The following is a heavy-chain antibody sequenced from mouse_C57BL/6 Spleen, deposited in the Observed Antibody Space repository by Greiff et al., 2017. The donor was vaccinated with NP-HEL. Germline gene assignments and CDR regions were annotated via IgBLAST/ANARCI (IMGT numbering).Heavy chain of an antibody. CDR2: IHPNSGST. V-gene: IGHV1-64*01. Sequence: QVQLQQPGAELVKPGASVKLSCKASGYTFTSYWMHWVKQRPGQGLEWIGMIHPNSGSTNYNEKFKSKATLTVDKSSSTAYMQLSSLTSEDSALYYCAVSTMVTPTLTGWGQGTTLTVSS. D-gene: IGHD2-2*01. CDR3: AVSTMVTPTLTG. CDR1: GYTFTSYW. J-gene: IGHJ2*01.